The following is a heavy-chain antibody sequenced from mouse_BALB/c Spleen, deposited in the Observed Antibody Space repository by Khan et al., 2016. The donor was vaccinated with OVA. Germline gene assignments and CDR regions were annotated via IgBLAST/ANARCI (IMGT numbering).Heavy chain of an antibody. Sequence: VQLQQSGTVLARPGASVKMSCKASGYTFTRCWMTWVKQRPGQGLEWIGAIYPGNSATNYNEKFKGKAKMTAGTTTSTDYMGLSSLTNEDCAVYYCTRGNWDVAWFAYWGQATLVTVSA. CDR3: TRGNWDVAWFAY. J-gene: IGHJ3*01. V-gene: IGHV1-5*01. CDR2: IYPGNSAT. CDR1: GYTFTRCW. D-gene: IGHD4-1*01.